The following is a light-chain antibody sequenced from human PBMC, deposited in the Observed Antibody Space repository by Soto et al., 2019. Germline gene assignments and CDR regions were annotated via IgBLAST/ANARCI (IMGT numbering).Light chain of an antibody. CDR3: MQALEIPWT. V-gene: IGKV2D-29*01. CDR2: EVS. CDR1: QTLLHSDGKTF. Sequence: EIVMTQTPSRLTVSPGQPASISCKSSQTLLHSDGKTFLYWYLQKPGQPPQLLIYEVSNRFSGVPDRLSGSGSGTDFTLKISRVEAEDVGVYYCMQALEIPWTFGQGTKVDIK. J-gene: IGKJ1*01.